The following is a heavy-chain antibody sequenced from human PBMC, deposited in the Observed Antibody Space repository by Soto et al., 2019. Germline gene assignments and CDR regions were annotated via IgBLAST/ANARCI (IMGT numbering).Heavy chain of an antibody. D-gene: IGHD4-4*01. J-gene: IGHJ5*02. Sequence: EVQLLESGGCLVQPAGSLRLACAASGFTFNAYAMTWVRQAPGKGLEWVSSVGGSGVNTYYAHPVKGRFTISRDNFKNALDLEMNRLRAEATAVYYCAKMASDYITSLAAWGQGTLVTVSS. V-gene: IGHV3-23*01. CDR2: VGGSGVNT. CDR3: AKMASDYITSLAA. CDR1: GFTFNAYA.